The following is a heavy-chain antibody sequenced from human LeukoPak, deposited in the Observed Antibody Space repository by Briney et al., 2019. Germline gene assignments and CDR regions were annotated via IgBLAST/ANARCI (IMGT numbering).Heavy chain of an antibody. CDR3: ARHPDYDFWSGYKLTYFDY. D-gene: IGHD3-3*01. J-gene: IGHJ4*02. V-gene: IGHV5-51*01. Sequence: GESLKISCKGSGYSFTTYWIGWVRQMPGKGLEWMGIIYPGDSDTRYSPSFQGQVTISADKSINTAYLQWSSLKASDTAKYYCARHPDYDFWSGYKLTYFDYWGQGTLVTVSS. CDR2: IYPGDSDT. CDR1: GYSFTTYW.